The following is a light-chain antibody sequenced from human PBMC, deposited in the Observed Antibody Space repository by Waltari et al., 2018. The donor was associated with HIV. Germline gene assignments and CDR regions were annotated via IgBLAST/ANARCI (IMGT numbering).Light chain of an antibody. J-gene: IGLJ3*02. CDR1: NIRTKS. Sequence: GQTARITCGGNNIRTKSVHWYQQKPGQAPVLVVFDDVDRPSGIPERFSGSNSGNMATLTISRVEAGDEADYYCQVWDSGSEPPVLFGGGTKLTVL. CDR2: DDV. CDR3: QVWDSGSEPPVL. V-gene: IGLV3-21*02.